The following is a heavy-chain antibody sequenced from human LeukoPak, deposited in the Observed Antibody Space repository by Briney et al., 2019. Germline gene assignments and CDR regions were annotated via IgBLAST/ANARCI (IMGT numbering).Heavy chain of an antibody. J-gene: IGHJ1*01. CDR1: GGSFSGYY. CDR3: ARGHSPVTTKVSYFQH. V-gene: IGHV4-34*01. Sequence: SETLSLTCAVYGGSFSGYYWSWIRQPPGKGLEWIGEINHSGSTNYNPSLMSRVAILVDTSKNQFSLKLSSVTAADTAVYYCARGHSPVTTKVSYFQHWGQGTLVTVSS. CDR2: INHSGST. D-gene: IGHD4-17*01.